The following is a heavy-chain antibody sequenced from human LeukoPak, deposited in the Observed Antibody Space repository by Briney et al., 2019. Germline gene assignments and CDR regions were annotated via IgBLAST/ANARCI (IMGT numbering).Heavy chain of an antibody. CDR2: IWYDGNNK. Sequence: VGSLRLSCAPSGFTFSSYGMHWVCQPPGKGLEWVAVIWYDGNNKYYADSAKGRFTISRDNSKNTLYLQMNNLRAEDTAVYYCAKDMVRGVSYYYYMDVWGKGTTVTVSS. CDR1: GFTFSSYG. D-gene: IGHD3-10*01. J-gene: IGHJ6*03. V-gene: IGHV3-33*06. CDR3: AKDMVRGVSYYYYMDV.